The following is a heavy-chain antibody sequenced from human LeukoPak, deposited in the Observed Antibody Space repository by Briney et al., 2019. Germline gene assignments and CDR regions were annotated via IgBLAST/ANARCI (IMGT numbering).Heavy chain of an antibody. CDR2: IYYSGST. J-gene: IGHJ5*02. Sequence: PSETLSLTCTVSGGSISSSSYYWGWIRQPPGKGLEWIGSIYYSGSTYYNPSLKSRVTISVDTSKNQFSLKLSSVTAADTAVYYCARDPSHQTYYYGSGRNWFDPWGQGTLVTVSS. D-gene: IGHD3-10*01. V-gene: IGHV4-39*07. CDR3: ARDPSHQTYYYGSGRNWFDP. CDR1: GGSISSSSYY.